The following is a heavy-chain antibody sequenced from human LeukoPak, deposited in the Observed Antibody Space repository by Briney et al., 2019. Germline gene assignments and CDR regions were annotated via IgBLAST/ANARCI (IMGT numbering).Heavy chain of an antibody. V-gene: IGHV4-4*09. CDR2: IYHSGNT. CDR3: ATMTRRGQYYFDN. D-gene: IGHD3-22*01. Sequence: SETLSLTCTVSGVSITTYYWSWVRQPPGKGLEWFGFIYHSGNTNYNPSLKSRVTMSVDTSKSQFSLRLSSVTAADTAVYYCATMTRRGQYYFDNWGQGTLDTVSS. CDR1: GVSITTYY. J-gene: IGHJ4*02.